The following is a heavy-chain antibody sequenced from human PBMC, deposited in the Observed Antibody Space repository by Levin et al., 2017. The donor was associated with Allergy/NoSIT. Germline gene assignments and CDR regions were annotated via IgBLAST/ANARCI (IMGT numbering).Heavy chain of an antibody. J-gene: IGHJ4*02. D-gene: IGHD3-10*01. CDR1: GYTFTSYD. Sequence: VASVKVSCKASGYTFTSYDINWVRQTTGQGLEWMGWMKPNSGDAGSAQMFRGRVTMTRNISMSTAYLELSGLRSEDTAVYYCARTLYISGTYIGYWGQGTLVTVSS. V-gene: IGHV1-8*01. CDR2: MKPNSGDA. CDR3: ARTLYISGTYIGY.